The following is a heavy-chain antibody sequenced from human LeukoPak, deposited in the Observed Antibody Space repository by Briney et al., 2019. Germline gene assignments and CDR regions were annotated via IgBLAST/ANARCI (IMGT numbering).Heavy chain of an antibody. J-gene: IGHJ4*02. V-gene: IGHV3-21*01. CDR2: ISSSSYI. D-gene: IGHD6-19*01. CDR3: ASPVKQWLTPFDY. CDR1: GFTFSSYS. Sequence: PGGSLRLSCAASGFTFSSYSMNWVRQAPGKGLEWVSSISSSSYIYYADSVKGRFTISRDNAKNSLYLQMNSPRAEDTAVYYCASPVKQWLTPFDYWGQGTLVTVSS.